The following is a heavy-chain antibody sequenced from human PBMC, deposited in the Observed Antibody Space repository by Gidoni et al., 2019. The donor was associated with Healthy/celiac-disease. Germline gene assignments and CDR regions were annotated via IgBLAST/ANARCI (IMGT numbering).Heavy chain of an antibody. CDR3: ARDRRAYYCSSTSCYNYYYGMDV. J-gene: IGHJ6*02. D-gene: IGHD2-2*02. CDR1: GGSFSVYY. Sequence: QVQLQQWGAGLLKPSATLSLTSAVYGGSFSVYYWSCIRQPPGKGLEWIVEINHSGSTNYNPSRKRRVTISVDTSKNQFSLKLSSGTAADTAVYYCARDRRAYYCSSTSCYNYYYGMDVWGQGTKVTVSS. V-gene: IGHV4-34*01. CDR2: INHSGST.